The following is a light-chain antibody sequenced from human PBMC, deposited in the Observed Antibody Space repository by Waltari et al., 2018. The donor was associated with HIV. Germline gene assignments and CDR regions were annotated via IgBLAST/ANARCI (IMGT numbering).Light chain of an antibody. Sequence: QSVLTQPPSVSGAPGQRVTISCPGSSPNIGAGYDVTWYQQLPGTAPKLLIYGNKYRPSGVPDRFSGSKSGTSASLAITGLQAEDEADYYCQSYDSSLSGSVVFGGGTKVTVL. J-gene: IGLJ2*01. CDR3: QSYDSSLSGSVV. V-gene: IGLV1-40*01. CDR2: GNK. CDR1: SPNIGAGYD.